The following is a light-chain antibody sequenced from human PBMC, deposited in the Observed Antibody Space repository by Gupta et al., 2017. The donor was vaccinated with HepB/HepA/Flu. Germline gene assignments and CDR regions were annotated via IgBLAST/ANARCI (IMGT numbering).Light chain of an antibody. CDR3: QQNSNWPLT. CDR1: QSVSNK. Sequence: EIVMTQSPATLSVSPGERATLSCRASQSVSNKLAWYQQKPGQAPRLVMYGASTRATGIPARFSGSGSGTEFTRTISSLQSEDFAVYYCQQNSNWPLTFGGGTKVEIK. CDR2: GAS. V-gene: IGKV3-15*01. J-gene: IGKJ4*01.